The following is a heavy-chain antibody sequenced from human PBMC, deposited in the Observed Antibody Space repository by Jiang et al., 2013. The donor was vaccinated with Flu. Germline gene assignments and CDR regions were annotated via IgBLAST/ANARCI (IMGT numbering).Heavy chain of an antibody. Sequence: SGSGLVKPSETLSLTCTVSGGSVSSGTYYWNWIRQPPGRGLEWIGYVYYSGSTNYNPSLKSPVTISVDTSKNQFSLKLSSVTAADTAVYYCARSRPYGSGSYYDAFDMWGQGTRVTVSS. CDR2: VYYSGST. V-gene: IGHV4-61*01. CDR3: ARSRPYGSGSYYDAFDM. D-gene: IGHD3-10*01. CDR1: GGSVSSGTYY. J-gene: IGHJ3*02.